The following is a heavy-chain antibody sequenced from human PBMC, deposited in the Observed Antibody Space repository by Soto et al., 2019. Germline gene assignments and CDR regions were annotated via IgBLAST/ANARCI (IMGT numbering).Heavy chain of an antibody. CDR3: ARGGPPLDH. Sequence: QVQLVQSGAEVKKPGASVKVSCKASGYTFTNFGISWVRQAPGQGLEWMGWISAYNGNTNYAQNFQGRDTMTTDTSTSTTYMELRSLRYDDTALYSCARGGPPLDHWGQGTLVTVSS. V-gene: IGHV1-18*01. CDR1: GYTFTNFG. CDR2: ISAYNGNT. J-gene: IGHJ5*02.